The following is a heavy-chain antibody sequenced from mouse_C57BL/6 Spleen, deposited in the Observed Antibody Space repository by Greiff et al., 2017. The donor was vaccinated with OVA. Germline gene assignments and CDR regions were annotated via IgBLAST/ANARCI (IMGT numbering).Heavy chain of an antibody. D-gene: IGHD1-1*01. CDR3: ARSGGSRPLYWDFEV. J-gene: IGHJ1*03. V-gene: IGHV1-55*01. CDR2: IYPGSGST. Sequence: QVQLQQPGAELVKPGASVKMSCKASGYTFTSYWITWVKQRPGQGLEWIGDIYPGSGSTNYHEKFKSQATLTVDTSSSTAYMQLSSLTSEDSAVYYCARSGGSRPLYWDFEVWGTATTVTVSS. CDR1: GYTFTSYW.